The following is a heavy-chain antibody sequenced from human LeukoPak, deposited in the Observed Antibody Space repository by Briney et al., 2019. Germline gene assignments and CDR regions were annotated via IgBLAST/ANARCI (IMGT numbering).Heavy chain of an antibody. Sequence: SQTLSLTCTVSGGSISSGGYYWSWIRQHPGKGLEWIGYIYYSGSTYYNPSLKSRVTISVGTSKNQFSLKLSSVTAADTAVYYCARDQFGGSGSYFLFDYWGQGTLVTVSS. J-gene: IGHJ4*02. CDR3: ARDQFGGSGSYFLFDY. CDR2: IYYSGST. V-gene: IGHV4-31*03. D-gene: IGHD3-10*01. CDR1: GGSISSGGYY.